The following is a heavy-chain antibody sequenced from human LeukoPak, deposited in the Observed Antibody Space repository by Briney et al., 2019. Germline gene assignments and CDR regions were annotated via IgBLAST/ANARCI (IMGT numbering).Heavy chain of an antibody. V-gene: IGHV3-21*01. CDR3: ASRVVDDAFDI. D-gene: IGHD2-15*01. CDR2: ISSSSSYI. Sequence: PGGSLRLSCAVSGFTFSSYSMNWVRQAPGKGLEWVSSISSSSSYIYYADSVKGRLTISRDNAKNSLYLQMNSLRAEDTAVYYCASRVVDDAFDIWGQGTMVTVSS. J-gene: IGHJ3*02. CDR1: GFTFSSYS.